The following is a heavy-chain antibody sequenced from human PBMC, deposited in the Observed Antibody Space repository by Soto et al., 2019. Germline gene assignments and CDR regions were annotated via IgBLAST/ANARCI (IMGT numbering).Heavy chain of an antibody. CDR1: GGSISSSSYY. J-gene: IGHJ6*03. D-gene: IGHD2-15*01. CDR2: IYYSGST. CDR3: ARSEDLACMDV. Sequence: QLQLQESGPGLVKPSETLSLTCTVSGGSISSSSYYWGWIRQPPGKGLGWIGSIYYSGSTYYNPSLKSRVTISVDTSKNQFSLKLSSVTAADTAVYYCARSEDLACMDVWGKGTTVTVSS. V-gene: IGHV4-39*01.